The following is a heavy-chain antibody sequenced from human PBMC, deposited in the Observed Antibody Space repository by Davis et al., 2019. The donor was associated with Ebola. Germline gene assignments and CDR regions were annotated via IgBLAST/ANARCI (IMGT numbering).Heavy chain of an antibody. CDR3: AFPRGKITYYYYYMDV. J-gene: IGHJ6*03. Sequence: GESLKISCAGTGFRFNVYAMNWVRQAPGKGLEWLSAISGRGDTTYYADSVRGGFTISRDNSKNTLYLQMNGLRAEDTAVYYCAFPRGKITYYYYYMDVWGKGTSVTVSS. D-gene: IGHD1-14*01. CDR2: ISGRGDTT. CDR1: GFRFNVYA. V-gene: IGHV3-23*01.